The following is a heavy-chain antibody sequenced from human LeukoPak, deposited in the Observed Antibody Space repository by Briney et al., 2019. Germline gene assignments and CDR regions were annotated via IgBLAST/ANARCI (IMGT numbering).Heavy chain of an antibody. CDR3: ASLAVWGSYYGIRWRQRNWFDP. CDR2: INHSGST. V-gene: IGHV4-34*01. CDR1: GGSFSGYY. D-gene: IGHD3-16*01. Sequence: SETLSLTCAVYGGSFSGYYWSWIRQPPGKGLEWIGEINHSGSTNYNPSLKSRVTISVDTSKNQFPLKLSSVTAADTAVYYCASLAVWGSYYGIRWRQRNWFDPWGQGTLVTVSS. J-gene: IGHJ5*02.